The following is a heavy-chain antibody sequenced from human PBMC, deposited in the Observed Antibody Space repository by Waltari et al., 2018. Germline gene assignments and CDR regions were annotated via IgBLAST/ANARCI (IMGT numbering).Heavy chain of an antibody. D-gene: IGHD5-12*01. CDR2: IYHSGST. CDR1: SYSISSGYY. Sequence: QVQLQESGPGLVKPSETLSLTCTVSSYSISSGYYWGWIRQPPGKGLEWIGSIYHSGSTYYNPSLKSRVTISVDTSKNQFSLKLSSMTAADTAVYYCAKYSGYDFDYWGQGTLVTVSS. CDR3: AKYSGYDFDY. J-gene: IGHJ4*02. V-gene: IGHV4-38-2*02.